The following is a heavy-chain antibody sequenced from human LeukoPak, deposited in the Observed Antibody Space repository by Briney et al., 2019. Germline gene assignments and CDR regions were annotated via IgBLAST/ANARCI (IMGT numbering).Heavy chain of an antibody. CDR2: ISYDGSNK. J-gene: IGHJ4*02. CDR3: ARWSRYGDYGFDY. D-gene: IGHD4-17*01. Sequence: GRSLRLSCAASGFTFSSYAMHWVRQAPGKGLEWVAVISYDGSNKYYADSVKGRFTISRDNSKNTLYLQMNSLRAEDTAVYYCARWSRYGDYGFDYWGQGTLVTVSS. CDR1: GFTFSSYA. V-gene: IGHV3-30-3*01.